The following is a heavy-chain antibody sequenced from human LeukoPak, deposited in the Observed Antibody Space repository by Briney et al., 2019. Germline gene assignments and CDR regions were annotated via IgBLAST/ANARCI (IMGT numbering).Heavy chain of an antibody. V-gene: IGHV3-33*01. CDR2: IWYDGSNK. J-gene: IGHJ4*02. CDR3: ARGGGSYHIDY. Sequence: GRSLRLSCAASGFTFSSYGMHWVRQAPGKGLEWVAVIWYDGSNKYYADSVKGRFTISRDNSKNTLYLQMNSLRAEDTAVYYCARGGGSYHIDYWGQGTLVTVSS. D-gene: IGHD1-26*01. CDR1: GFTFSSYG.